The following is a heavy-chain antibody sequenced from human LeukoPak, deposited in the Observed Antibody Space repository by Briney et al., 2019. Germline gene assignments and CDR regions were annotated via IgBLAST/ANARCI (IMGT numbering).Heavy chain of an antibody. CDR2: IWYDGSND. V-gene: IGHV3-33*08. J-gene: IGHJ4*02. CDR3: ARSIPRYDGSAYYPDY. Sequence: GGSLRLSCAASGFTFSNAWMNWVRQAPGKGLEWVAVIWYDGSNDDYADSVKGRFTISRDNSKNTLYLQMNSLRAEDTAVYYCARSIPRYDGSAYYPDYWGQGTLVTVSS. CDR1: GFTFSNAW. D-gene: IGHD3-22*01.